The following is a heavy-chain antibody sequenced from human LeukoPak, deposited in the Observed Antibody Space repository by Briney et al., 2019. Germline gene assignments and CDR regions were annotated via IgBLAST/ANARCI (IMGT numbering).Heavy chain of an antibody. V-gene: IGHV3-74*01. CDR2: IASDGSST. Sequence: GGSLRLSCAASGFTFSSYWMNWVRQAPGKGLVWVSRIASDGSSTTYADSVKGRFSISRDNAKNTLYLQMNSLRVEDTAVYYCARGRPHGNDYWXQGTLVTVSS. J-gene: IGHJ4*02. D-gene: IGHD4-23*01. CDR3: ARGRPHGNDY. CDR1: GFTFSSYW.